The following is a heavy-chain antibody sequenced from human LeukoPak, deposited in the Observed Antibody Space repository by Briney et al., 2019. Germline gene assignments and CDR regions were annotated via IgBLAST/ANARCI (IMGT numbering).Heavy chain of an antibody. D-gene: IGHD5-24*01. CDR3: AGDADPRDGYNYGDAFHI. Sequence: GGSLRLSCAASGFTFSPYAMNWVRQAPGQGLEWVSSISGSSSHIYYADLVKGRFTISRDNAKNSLYLQLNSLRAEDTAVYYCAGDADPRDGYNYGDAFHIWGQGTMVTVSS. V-gene: IGHV3-21*01. CDR2: ISGSSSHI. CDR1: GFTFSPYA. J-gene: IGHJ3*02.